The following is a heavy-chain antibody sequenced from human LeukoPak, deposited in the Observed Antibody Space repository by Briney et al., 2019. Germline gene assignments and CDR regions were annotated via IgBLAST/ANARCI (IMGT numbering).Heavy chain of an antibody. V-gene: IGHV3-23*01. CDR2: ISGSGGST. Sequence: SCKASGGTFSSYAMSWVRQAPGKGLEWVSAISGSGGSTYYADSVKGRFTISRDNSKNTLYLQMNSLRAEDTAVYYCATYYGSGSYLIYFDYWGQGTLVTVSS. CDR3: ATYYGSGSYLIYFDY. J-gene: IGHJ4*02. CDR1: GGTFSSYA. D-gene: IGHD3-10*01.